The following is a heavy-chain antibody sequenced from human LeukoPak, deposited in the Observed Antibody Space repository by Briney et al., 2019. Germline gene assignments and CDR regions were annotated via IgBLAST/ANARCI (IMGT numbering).Heavy chain of an antibody. V-gene: IGHV3-66*01. D-gene: IGHD3-10*01. CDR2: IYSGGSI. CDR1: GFTVSSNY. CDR3: AKGDFYGSGRSYYYYMDV. J-gene: IGHJ6*03. Sequence: PGGSLRLSCAASGFTVSSNYMTWVRQAPGKGLEWVSVIYSGGSINYADSVKGRFTISRDNSKNTLYLQMNSLRAEDTAVYYCAKGDFYGSGRSYYYYMDVWGKGTTVTISS.